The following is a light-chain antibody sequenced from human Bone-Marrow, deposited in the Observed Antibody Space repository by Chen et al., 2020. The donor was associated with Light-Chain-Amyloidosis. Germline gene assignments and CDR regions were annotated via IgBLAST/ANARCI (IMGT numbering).Light chain of an antibody. Sequence: ILLTQSPATLSLSPGERVTLSCRASQSLRSGVAWYQQKPGQAPRLVIYDASNRATGIPARFSGSGYGTDFTLTISSIEPEDFAVYYCQQRSNGPPWLFTFGPGTKVDIK. V-gene: IGKV3-11*01. CDR3: QQRSNGPPWLFT. J-gene: IGKJ3*01. CDR2: DAS. CDR1: QSLRSG.